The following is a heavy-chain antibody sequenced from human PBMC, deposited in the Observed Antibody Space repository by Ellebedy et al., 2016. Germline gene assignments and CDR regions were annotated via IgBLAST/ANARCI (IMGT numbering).Heavy chain of an antibody. D-gene: IGHD1-26*01. CDR2: IYPGDSDT. Sequence: GESLKISCKGSGYSFTSYWIAWVRQMPGKGLEWVGIIYPGDSDTRYSASFQGQVIISADKSNNTAYLQWSSLRASDTAIYYCARPAWEHDAFEIWGQGTMVTVSS. CDR1: GYSFTSYW. J-gene: IGHJ3*02. CDR3: ARPAWEHDAFEI. V-gene: IGHV5-51*01.